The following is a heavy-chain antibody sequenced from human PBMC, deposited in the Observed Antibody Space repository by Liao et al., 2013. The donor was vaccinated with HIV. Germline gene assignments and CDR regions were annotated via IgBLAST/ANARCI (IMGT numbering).Heavy chain of an antibody. V-gene: IGHV4-59*12. CDR3: ARERTYYYDSSGSLFDY. D-gene: IGHD3-22*01. J-gene: IGHJ4*02. Sequence: QVQLQESGPGLMKPSETLSLTCTVSGGSISGYYWSWIRQPPGKGLDWIGFFYYTGSANYNPSLNSRVTISLDTSKSQFSLKLRTVTAADTAVYYCARERTYYYDSSGSLFDYWGQGTLVTVSS. CDR2: FYYTGSA. CDR1: GGSISGYY.